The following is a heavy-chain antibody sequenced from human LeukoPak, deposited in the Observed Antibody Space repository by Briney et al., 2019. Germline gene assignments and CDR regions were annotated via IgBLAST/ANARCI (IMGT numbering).Heavy chain of an antibody. CDR3: ARHEWGITNAFDI. J-gene: IGHJ3*02. CDR2: IYYSGTT. Sequence: SETLSLTRTVSGGSFSSSDYYWGWIRQPPGKGLEWIGSIYYSGTTYYNPSLKSRVTISVDTSKKQFSLKLRPVTAADTAVYYCARHEWGITNAFDIWGQGTMVTVSS. CDR1: GGSFSSSDYY. D-gene: IGHD1-14*01. V-gene: IGHV4-39*01.